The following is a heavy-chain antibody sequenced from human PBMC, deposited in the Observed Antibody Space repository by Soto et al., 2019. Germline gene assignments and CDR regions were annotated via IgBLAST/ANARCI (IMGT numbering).Heavy chain of an antibody. D-gene: IGHD6-13*01. CDR1: GFTFSDYY. V-gene: IGHV3-11*05. CDR2: ISSSSSYT. J-gene: IGHJ2*01. Sequence: QVPLVESGGGLVKPGGSLRLSCAASGFTFSDYYMSRIRPAPGKGLEWVSYISSSSSYTNYADSVKGRFTISRDNAKNSLYLQMNSLRDEDTAVYHCARTIAAAGGRRYFDLWGRGTLVTVSS. CDR3: ARTIAAAGGRRYFDL.